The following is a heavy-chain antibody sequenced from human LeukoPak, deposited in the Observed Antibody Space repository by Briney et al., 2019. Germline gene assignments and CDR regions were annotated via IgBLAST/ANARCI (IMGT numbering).Heavy chain of an antibody. CDR3: AKRSGSYYVAFDY. J-gene: IGHJ4*02. V-gene: IGHV3-23*01. Sequence: PGGSVRLSCAAWGFTYSIYAMHGVRQARGKGLDCVSTIDGRGDSTYYADSVKGRFTISRDNSKNTLYLQMNSLRAEDTAVYYCAKRSGSYYVAFDYWGQGTLVTVSS. CDR1: GFTYSIYA. CDR2: IDGRGDST. D-gene: IGHD1-26*01.